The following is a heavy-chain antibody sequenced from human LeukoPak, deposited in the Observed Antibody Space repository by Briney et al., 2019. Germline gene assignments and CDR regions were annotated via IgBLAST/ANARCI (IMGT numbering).Heavy chain of an antibody. D-gene: IGHD3-10*01. Sequence: PGGSLRLSCAASGFTFTNYWMHSVSHVSGKGMVWVSRINSDGSGTRYADFVKGRFTISRDNAKSTVYLQMNSLRTDDTAVYYCARDGMTYGRHFDYWGQGILVTVSS. V-gene: IGHV3-74*01. CDR2: INSDGSGT. CDR3: ARDGMTYGRHFDY. CDR1: GFTFTNYW. J-gene: IGHJ4*02.